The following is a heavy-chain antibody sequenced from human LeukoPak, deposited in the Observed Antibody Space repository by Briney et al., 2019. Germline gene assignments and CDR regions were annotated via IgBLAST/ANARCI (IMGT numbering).Heavy chain of an antibody. CDR2: IKHDGSEE. Sequence: TGGSLRLTCAASGFTFSNYWMCWVRQAPGKGLEWVANIKHDGSEEHYVGSVRGRFTISRDNAKSSLYLQLNSLRADDTAVYYCASTTVAVPGANDYFGSWGQGTLVTVPS. CDR1: GFTFSNYW. D-gene: IGHD2-2*01. V-gene: IGHV3-7*03. CDR3: ASTTVAVPGANDYFGS. J-gene: IGHJ4*02.